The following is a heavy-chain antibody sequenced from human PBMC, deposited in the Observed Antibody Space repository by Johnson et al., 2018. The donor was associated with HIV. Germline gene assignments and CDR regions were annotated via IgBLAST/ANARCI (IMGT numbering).Heavy chain of an antibody. CDR1: GFTFSDYY. D-gene: IGHD3-22*01. CDR2: ISSSGDII. Sequence: QVQLVESGGGVVQPGRSLRLSCAASGFTFSDYYMTWIRQAPGKGLEWLSFISSSGDIIRYADSVKGRFTISRDNAKNSLILQMNSLRAEDTAVYYCAKTYYYDSSGSLDAFDIWGQGTMVTVSS. J-gene: IGHJ3*02. V-gene: IGHV3-11*01. CDR3: AKTYYYDSSGSLDAFDI.